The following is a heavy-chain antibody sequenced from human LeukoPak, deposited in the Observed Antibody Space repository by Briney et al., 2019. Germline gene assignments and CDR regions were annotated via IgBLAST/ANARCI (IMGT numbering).Heavy chain of an antibody. CDR2: INPSGGST. D-gene: IGHD2-21*01. J-gene: IGHJ4*02. CDR1: GYTFTSYY. CDR3: ARVSEIETFDY. V-gene: IGHV1-46*01. Sequence: ASVKVSCKASGYTFTSYYMHWARQAPGQGLEWMGIINPSGGSTSYAQKFQGRVTMTRDTSTSTVYMELSSLRSEDTAVYYCARVSEIETFDYWGQGTLVTVSS.